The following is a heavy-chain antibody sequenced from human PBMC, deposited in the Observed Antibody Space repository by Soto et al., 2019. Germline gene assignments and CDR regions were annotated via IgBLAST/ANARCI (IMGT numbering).Heavy chain of an antibody. CDR1: GGSVSSGSYY. CDR3: ARAVAGATYSY. D-gene: IGHD4-4*01. V-gene: IGHV4-61*01. CDR2: IYYSGST. J-gene: IGHJ4*02. Sequence: QVQLQESGPGLVKPSETLSLTCTVSGGSVSSGSYYWSWIRQPPGKGLEWIGYIYYSGSTNYNPSLKSRVTISVDTSKNQFPLKLRSVTAADTAVYYCARAVAGATYSYWGQGTLVTVSS.